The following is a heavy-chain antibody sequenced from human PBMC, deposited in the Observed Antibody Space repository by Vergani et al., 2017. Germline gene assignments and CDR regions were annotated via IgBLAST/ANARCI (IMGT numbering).Heavy chain of an antibody. V-gene: IGHV1-46*03. CDR1: GYTFTSYY. Sequence: QVQLVQSGAEVKKPGASVKVSCKASGYTFTSYYMHWVRQAPGQGLEWMGIINHSGGSTSYAQKFKGRVTMTRDTSTSKVYMELSSLRSEDTAVYYCARGGRDYVDAFDIWGQGTMVTVSS. D-gene: IGHD4-17*01. CDR2: INHSGGST. CDR3: ARGGRDYVDAFDI. J-gene: IGHJ3*02.